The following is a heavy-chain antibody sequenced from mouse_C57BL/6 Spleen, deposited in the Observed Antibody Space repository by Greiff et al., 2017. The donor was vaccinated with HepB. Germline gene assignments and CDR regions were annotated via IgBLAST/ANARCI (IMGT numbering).Heavy chain of an antibody. D-gene: IGHD2-4*01. CDR1: GYTFTSYG. CDR2: IYPRSGNT. V-gene: IGHV1-81*01. J-gene: IGHJ3*01. Sequence: QVQLKESGAELARPGASVKLSCKASGYTFTSYGISWVKQRTGQGLEWIGEIYPRSGNTYYNEKFKGKATLTADKSSSTAYMELRSLTSEDSAVNFCARFYYDYDGFAYWGQGTLVTVSA. CDR3: ARFYYDYDGFAY.